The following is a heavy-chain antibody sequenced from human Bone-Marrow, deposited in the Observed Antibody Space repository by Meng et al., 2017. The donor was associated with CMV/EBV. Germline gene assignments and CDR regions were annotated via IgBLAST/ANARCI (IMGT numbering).Heavy chain of an antibody. CDR1: GFTFSSYS. V-gene: IGHV3-21*04. J-gene: IGHJ4*02. Sequence: GESLKISCAASGFTFSSYSMNWVRQAPGKGLEWVSSISSSSSYIYYADSVKGRFTISRDNSKNTLYLQMNSLRAEDTAVYYCARVGYCSSTSCYSWGQGTLVTVSS. D-gene: IGHD2-2*01. CDR2: ISSSSSYI. CDR3: ARVGYCSSTSCYS.